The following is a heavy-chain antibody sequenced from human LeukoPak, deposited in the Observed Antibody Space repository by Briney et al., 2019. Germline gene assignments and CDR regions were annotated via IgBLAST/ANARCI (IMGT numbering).Heavy chain of an antibody. CDR1: GWSFSGYY. CDR2: INHSGST. D-gene: IGHD2-15*01. V-gene: IGHV4-34*01. J-gene: IGHJ3*02. Sequence: PSETLSLTCAVYGWSFSGYYWSWVRQPPGKGLEWIGEINHSGSTTYNPSLKSRVTISVDTSTNQFSLQLSSVTAADTAVYYCARGKRARILGFAFDIWGQGTMVTVSS. CDR3: ARGKRARILGFAFDI.